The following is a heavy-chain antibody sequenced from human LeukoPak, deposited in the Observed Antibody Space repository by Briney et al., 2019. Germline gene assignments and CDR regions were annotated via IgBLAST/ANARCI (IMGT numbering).Heavy chain of an antibody. CDR2: INHSGST. Sequence: SETLSLTCAVYGGSFSGYYWSWIRQPPGKGLEWNGEINHSGSTNYNPSLKSRVTISVDTSKNQFSLTLSSVTAADTAVYYCARRRYDASGYYPSRGRYFDYWGQGTLVTVSS. D-gene: IGHD3-22*01. CDR3: ARRRYDASGYYPSRGRYFDY. CDR1: GGSFSGYY. J-gene: IGHJ4*02. V-gene: IGHV4-34*01.